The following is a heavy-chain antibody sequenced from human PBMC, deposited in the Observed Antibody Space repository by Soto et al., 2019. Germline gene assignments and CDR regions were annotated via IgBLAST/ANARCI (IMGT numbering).Heavy chain of an antibody. CDR2: MYYSGTT. Sequence: QVQLQESGPGLVKPSETLSLTCTVSDDSISTYYWNWIRQPPGKGLEWIGYMYYSGTTNYNPSLESRVTISVDTSKNQFSLKLSSLTAADTAVYYCARGDPYSSGWPFDYWGQGTLVTVSS. V-gene: IGHV4-59*01. J-gene: IGHJ4*02. CDR1: DDSISTYY. CDR3: ARGDPYSSGWPFDY. D-gene: IGHD6-19*01.